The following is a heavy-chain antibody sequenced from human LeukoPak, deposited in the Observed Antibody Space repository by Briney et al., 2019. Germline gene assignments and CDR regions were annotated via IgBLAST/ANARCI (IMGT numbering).Heavy chain of an antibody. CDR1: GFTVSSNS. V-gene: IGHV3-30*18. J-gene: IGHJ4*02. D-gene: IGHD3-3*01. Sequence: GGSLRLSCTVSGFTVSSNSMSWVRQAPGKGLEWVAVISYDGSNKYYADSVKGRFTISRDNSKNTLYLQMNSLRAEDTAVYYCAKGGGYDFAALDYWGQGTLVTVSS. CDR3: AKGGGYDFAALDY. CDR2: ISYDGSNK.